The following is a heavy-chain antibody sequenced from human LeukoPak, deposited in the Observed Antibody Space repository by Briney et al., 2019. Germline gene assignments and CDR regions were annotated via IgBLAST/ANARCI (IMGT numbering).Heavy chain of an antibody. CDR3: VKEGVEYSYSYGDY. Sequence: GGSLRLSCAASGFTFSNYAMYWVRQAPGKGLEWVALISYDGGDKYYAESMKGRITISRDNAENTLYLQMNNLRPDDTAFYFCVKEGVEYSYSYGDYWGQGTLVTVSS. CDR1: GFTFSNYA. V-gene: IGHV3-30*18. D-gene: IGHD3-16*01. J-gene: IGHJ4*02. CDR2: ISYDGGDK.